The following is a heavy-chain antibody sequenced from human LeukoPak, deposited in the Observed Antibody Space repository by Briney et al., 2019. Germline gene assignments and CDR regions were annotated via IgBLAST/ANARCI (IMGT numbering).Heavy chain of an antibody. D-gene: IGHD3/OR15-3a*01. Sequence: SETLSLTCTVSGGSISSYYWSWIRQPPGKGLEWIGYIYYSGSTNYNPSLKSRVTISVDTSKNQFSLKLSSVTAADTAVYYCARHLFGPQLGDWGQGTLVTVSS. CDR1: GGSISSYY. CDR2: IYYSGST. CDR3: ARHLFGPQLGD. V-gene: IGHV4-59*08. J-gene: IGHJ4*02.